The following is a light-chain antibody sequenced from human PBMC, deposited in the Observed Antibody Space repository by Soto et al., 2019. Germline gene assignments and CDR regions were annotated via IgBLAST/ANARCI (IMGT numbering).Light chain of an antibody. CDR3: QHYNSYSEA. CDR2: GAS. CDR1: QSVSSSY. J-gene: IGKJ1*01. V-gene: IGKV3-20*01. Sequence: IVLTQSSGTLSLSPGERASDSCRASQSVSSSYLAWYQQKPGQAPRLLIYGASSRATGIPDRFSGSGSGTDFTLTISSLQPDDFATYYCQHYNSYSEAFGQGTKVDIK.